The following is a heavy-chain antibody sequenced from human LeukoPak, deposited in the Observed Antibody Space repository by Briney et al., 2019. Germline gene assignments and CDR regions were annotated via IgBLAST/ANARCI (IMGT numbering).Heavy chain of an antibody. CDR1: GLTFSSYS. D-gene: IGHD3-22*01. CDR2: ISSSSSTI. V-gene: IGHV3-48*04. J-gene: IGHJ4*02. CDR3: ASPPAYYYDSSGFDY. Sequence: GGSLRLSCAASGLTFSSYSMHWVRQAPGKGLEWVSYISSSSSTIYYADSVKGRFTISRDNAKNSLYLQMNSLRAEDTAVYYCASPPAYYYDSSGFDYWGQGTLVTVSS.